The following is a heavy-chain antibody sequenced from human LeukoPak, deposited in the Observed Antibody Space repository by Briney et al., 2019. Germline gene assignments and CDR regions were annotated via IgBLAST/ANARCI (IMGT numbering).Heavy chain of an antibody. CDR3: ARGEAYASSWNGD. CDR2: IYPGNSDT. D-gene: IGHD6-13*01. V-gene: IGHV5-51*01. J-gene: IGHJ4*02. Sequence: GESLKISCKGSGYSFTNYWIARVRQMPGKGLEYMGIIYPGNSDTRYSPSSQGQVIISADTSINTAYLQWSSLKASDTAMYYCARGEAYASSWNGDWGQGTLVTVSS. CDR1: GYSFTNYW.